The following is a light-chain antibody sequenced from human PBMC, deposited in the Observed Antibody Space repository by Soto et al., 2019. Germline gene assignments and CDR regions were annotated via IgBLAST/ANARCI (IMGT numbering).Light chain of an antibody. CDR1: QNIRTY. V-gene: IGKV1-39*01. Sequence: DIQMTQSPSSLSASVGDRVTITCRASQNIRTYLNWYQQKPGRAPKLLIHSASALPSGVPSRFSGSGSGTEFTLTMSGLQPEDFATYYCQQGHSTPYTFGQGTKVDIK. CDR3: QQGHSTPYT. J-gene: IGKJ2*01. CDR2: SAS.